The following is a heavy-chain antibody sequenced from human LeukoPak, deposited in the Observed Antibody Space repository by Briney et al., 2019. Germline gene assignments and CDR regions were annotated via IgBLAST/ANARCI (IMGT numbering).Heavy chain of an antibody. V-gene: IGHV1-69*13. CDR3: ARVSAEAVAGS. CDR1: GPTYCTYA. CDR2: IIAIFDTA. J-gene: IGHJ4*02. Sequence: SVKVSCKPSGPTYCTYAISWVRQAPGHGLGWMGRIIAIFDTANYAPKFQGRVTITADESTSTAYMELSSLRSEDTAVYYCARVSAEAVAGSWGQGTLVTVSS. D-gene: IGHD6-19*01.